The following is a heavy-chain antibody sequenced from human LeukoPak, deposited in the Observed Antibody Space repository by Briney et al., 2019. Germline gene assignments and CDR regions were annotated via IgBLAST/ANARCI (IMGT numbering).Heavy chain of an antibody. Sequence: PGGSLRLSCVASGFTFSNYAMSWVRQAPWKGLEWVSATSGSGGNTYYADSGKGRFAISRDNSKNALFLQMNSLRAEDTAVYYCAKGRGYGNHDAFDIWGQGTMVTVSS. CDR3: AKGRGYGNHDAFDI. CDR1: GFTFSNYA. CDR2: TSGSGGNT. V-gene: IGHV3-23*01. J-gene: IGHJ3*02. D-gene: IGHD5-18*01.